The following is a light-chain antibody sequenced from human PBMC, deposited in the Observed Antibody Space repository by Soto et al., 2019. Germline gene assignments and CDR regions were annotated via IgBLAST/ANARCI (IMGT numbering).Light chain of an antibody. CDR3: QQPISFPIT. CDR2: HAS. Sequence: IQLTQSPTTLPASVGDRVTLTCRASESISNWLAWYQQRPGTAPKLLIYHASILETAVPSRFSGSGSGTDFTLTIRSLQPEHFATYYCQQPISFPITFGQGTRLEIK. CDR1: ESISNW. V-gene: IGKV1-5*01. J-gene: IGKJ5*01.